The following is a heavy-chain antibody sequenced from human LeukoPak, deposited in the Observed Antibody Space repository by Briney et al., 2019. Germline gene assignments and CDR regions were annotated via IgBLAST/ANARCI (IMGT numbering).Heavy chain of an antibody. J-gene: IGHJ5*01. CDR3: TRVGTTWFHS. Sequence: GGSLRLSCAASGFTCSDAWMSWVRQAPGKGLEWVGRIKSQTGGGTTDYAAPVKGRFSISRDDSKNTLYLQMNSLKTEDTAVYYCTRVGTTWFHSWGQGTLVTVSS. V-gene: IGHV3-15*01. CDR1: GFTCSDAW. CDR2: IKSQTGGGTT. D-gene: IGHD1-26*01.